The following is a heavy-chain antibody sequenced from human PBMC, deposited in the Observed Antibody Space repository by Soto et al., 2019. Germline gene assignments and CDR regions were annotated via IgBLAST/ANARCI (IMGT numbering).Heavy chain of an antibody. J-gene: IGHJ6*02. CDR2: ISANIIST. D-gene: IGHD2-15*01. CDR1: GFNFNSHA. CDR3: ARVDTPTVRVGMDV. Sequence: EVQLLESGGGLVQPGGSLRLSCAASGFNFNSHAMTWVRQAPGKGLEWVSTISANIISTYYADSVTGRFTISRDNSKNTLYLQMSSLRVEDTAVYHCARVDTPTVRVGMDVWGQGTTVTVSS. V-gene: IGHV3-23*01.